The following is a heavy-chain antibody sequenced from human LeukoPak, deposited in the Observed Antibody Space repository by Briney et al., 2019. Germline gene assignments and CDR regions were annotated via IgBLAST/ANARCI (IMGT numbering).Heavy chain of an antibody. V-gene: IGHV1-46*01. CDR2: IDPSGGST. Sequence: VASVKVSCKASGYTFTSYYMHWVRQAPGQGLEWMGIIDPSGGSTTYAQKFQGRVTMTRDTSTSTVYMELTSLRSEDTAMYYCAREVAYYFDYWGQGTLVTVSS. CDR3: AREVAYYFDY. J-gene: IGHJ4*02. CDR1: GYTFTSYY.